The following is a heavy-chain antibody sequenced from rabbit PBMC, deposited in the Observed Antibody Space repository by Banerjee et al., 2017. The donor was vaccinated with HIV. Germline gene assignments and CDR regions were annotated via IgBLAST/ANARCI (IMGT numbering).Heavy chain of an antibody. CDR1: GFTISSYN. CDR3: AKNYNL. Sequence: QEPLKETGGGLVQPGGSLTLSCKASGFTISSYNMGWVRQAPGKGLEWIGCIYTGYNGGAAYATWAKGRFTISKTSSTTVTLQMTSLTAADTATYFCAKNYNLWGQGTLSPS. V-gene: IGHV1S45*01. J-gene: IGHJ4*01. CDR2: IYTGYNGGA.